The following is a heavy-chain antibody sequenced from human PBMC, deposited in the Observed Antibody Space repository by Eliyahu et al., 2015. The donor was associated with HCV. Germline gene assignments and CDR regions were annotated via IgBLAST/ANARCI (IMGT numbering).Heavy chain of an antibody. J-gene: IGHJ4*02. D-gene: IGHD2-15*01. CDR2: ISSSSSYI. CDR3: ARDDPYGIVAGD. Sequence: LEWVSSISSSSSYIYYADSVKGRFTISRDNAKNSLYLQMNSLRAEDTAVYYCARDDPYGIVAGDWGQGTLVTVSS. V-gene: IGHV3-21*01.